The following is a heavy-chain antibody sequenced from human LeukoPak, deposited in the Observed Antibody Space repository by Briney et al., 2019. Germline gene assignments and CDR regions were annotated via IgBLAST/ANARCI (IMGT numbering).Heavy chain of an antibody. V-gene: IGHV1-2*02. CDR3: ARAGYCSSTSCFAFDI. CDR1: GYTFTGYY. CDR2: INPNSGGT. J-gene: IGHJ3*02. D-gene: IGHD2-2*01. Sequence: ASVKVSCKASGYTFTGYYMHWVRQAPGQGLEWMGWINPNSGGTNYAQKFQGRVTMTRDTSISTAYMELSRLRSDDTAVYYCARAGYCSSTSCFAFDIWGQGTMVTVSS.